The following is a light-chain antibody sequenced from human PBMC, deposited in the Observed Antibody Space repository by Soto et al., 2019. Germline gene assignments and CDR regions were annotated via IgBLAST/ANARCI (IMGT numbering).Light chain of an antibody. J-gene: IGKJ3*01. V-gene: IGKV3-20*01. CDR3: QQYGSSRFT. CDR1: HSVSSSY. Sequence: IRVTQSACTLAFSPGERATLSCRASHSVSSSYLAWYQQKPGQAPRLLIYGASSRATGIPDRFSGSGSGTDFTLTISRLQPEDFAVYYCQQYGSSRFTFGQGTKVDIK. CDR2: GAS.